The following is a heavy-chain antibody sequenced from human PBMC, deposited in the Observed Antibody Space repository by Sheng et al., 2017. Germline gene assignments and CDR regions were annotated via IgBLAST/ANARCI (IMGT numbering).Heavy chain of an antibody. CDR1: GFTFSSYW. V-gene: IGHV3-7*01. J-gene: IGHJ4*02. CDR3: ARPVRRTSDDF. CDR2: IKEDGSQK. D-gene: IGHD2-2*01. Sequence: EVQLVESGGGLVQPGGSLRLSCAASGFTFSSYWMGWVRQAPGKGLGWVATIKEDGSQKYYVDSVKGRFTISRDNSRNSLYLQMDSLRAEDTAVYYCARPVRRTSDDFWGQGTPGHPSPQ.